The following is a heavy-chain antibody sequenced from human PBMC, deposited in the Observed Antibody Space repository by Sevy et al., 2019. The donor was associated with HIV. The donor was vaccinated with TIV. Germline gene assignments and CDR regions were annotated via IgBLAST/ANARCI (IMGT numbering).Heavy chain of an antibody. V-gene: IGHV4-31*03. Sequence: SETLSLTCPVSGDSINNGDYYWSWIRQHPGTGLEWIGKIYYTGTTYYNPSLKSRLRISVERSENTLSLSLRSVTAADTAVYYCAGTTVTTLSSARNNWFDPWGQGTLVTVSS. J-gene: IGHJ5*02. D-gene: IGHD4-4*01. CDR1: GDSINNGDYY. CDR3: AGTTVTTLSSARNNWFDP. CDR2: IYYTGTT.